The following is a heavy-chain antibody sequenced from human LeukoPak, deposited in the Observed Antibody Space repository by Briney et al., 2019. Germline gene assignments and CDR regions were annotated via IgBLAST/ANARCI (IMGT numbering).Heavy chain of an antibody. V-gene: IGHV1-69*04. D-gene: IGHD3-22*01. Sequence: VASVKVSCKASGGTFSSYAISWVRQAPGQGLEWMGRIIPILGIANYAQKFQGRVTITADKSTSTAYMELSSLRSEDTAVYYCETYCYDSSGYYYYDYWGQGTLVTVSS. CDR2: IIPILGIA. CDR1: GGTFSSYA. CDR3: ETYCYDSSGYYYYDY. J-gene: IGHJ4*02.